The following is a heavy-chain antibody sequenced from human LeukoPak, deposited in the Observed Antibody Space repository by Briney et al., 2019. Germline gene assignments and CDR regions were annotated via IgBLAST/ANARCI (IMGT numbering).Heavy chain of an antibody. V-gene: IGHV1-69*13. J-gene: IGHJ3*02. CDR1: GYTFTSYD. CDR2: IIPIFGTA. CDR3: ARGSSGPDAFDI. D-gene: IGHD3-22*01. Sequence: SVKVSCKASGYTFTSYDINWVRRAPGQGLEWMGGIIPIFGTANYAQKFQGRVTITADESTSTAYMELSSLRSEDTAVYYCARGSSGPDAFDIWGQGTMVTVSS.